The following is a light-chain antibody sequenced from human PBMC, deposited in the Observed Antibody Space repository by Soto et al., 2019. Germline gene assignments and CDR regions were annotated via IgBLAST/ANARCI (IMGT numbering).Light chain of an antibody. CDR3: SSYTINNTGA. CDR2: EVN. J-gene: IGLJ1*01. V-gene: IGLV2-14*01. Sequence: QSALTQPASVSGSPGQSITISCTGTSSDVGGYNYVSWYQQHPGKAPKLMIYEVNNRPSGVSNRFSGSKSGNTASLTISGLQAEDEADYFYSSYTINNTGAFGAGTKVTVL. CDR1: SSDVGGYNY.